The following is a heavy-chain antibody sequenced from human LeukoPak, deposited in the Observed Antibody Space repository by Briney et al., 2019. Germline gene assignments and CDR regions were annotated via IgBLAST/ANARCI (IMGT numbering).Heavy chain of an antibody. CDR3: ARERSYYESPEGSVGAFDI. V-gene: IGHV3-7*01. J-gene: IGHJ3*02. CDR2: IKKDGSEK. Sequence: GGSLRLSCAASGFTFSSYWMSWVRQAPGKGLEWVANIKKDGSEKYYVDSVKGRFTISRDNAKNSVYLQMNSLRAEDTAVYYCARERSYYESPEGSVGAFDIWGPGTMVTVSS. CDR1: GFTFSSYW. D-gene: IGHD1-26*01.